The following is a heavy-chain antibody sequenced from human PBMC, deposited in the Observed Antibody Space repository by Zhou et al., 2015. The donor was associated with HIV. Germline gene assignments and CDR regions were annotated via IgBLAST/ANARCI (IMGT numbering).Heavy chain of an antibody. J-gene: IGHJ4*02. CDR1: GFTFDDYA. CDR3: TRLGGYCSSTTCYRNY. V-gene: IGHV3-9*01. D-gene: IGHD2-2*01. Sequence: EVQLVESGGGLVQPGRSLRLSCAASGFTFDDYAMHWVRQPPGKGLEWVSGISWNSGIIGYADSVKGRFTISRDDSKNTAYLQMNSLKTEDTAVYYCTRLGGYCSSTTCYRNYWGQGTLVTVSS. CDR2: ISWNSGII.